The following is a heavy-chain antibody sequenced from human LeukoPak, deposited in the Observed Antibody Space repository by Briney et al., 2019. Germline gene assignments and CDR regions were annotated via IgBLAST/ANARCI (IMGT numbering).Heavy chain of an antibody. CDR2: IYYSGST. CDR3: STLIDYGVLGY. V-gene: IGHV4-39*01. D-gene: IGHD4-17*01. J-gene: IGHJ4*02. Sequence: SETLSLTCTVSGGSISSSSYYWGWIRQPPGKGLEWIGSIYYSGSTYYNPSLKSRVTISVDTSKNQFSLKLSSVTAADTAVYYCSTLIDYGVLGYWGQGTLVTVSS. CDR1: GGSISSSSYY.